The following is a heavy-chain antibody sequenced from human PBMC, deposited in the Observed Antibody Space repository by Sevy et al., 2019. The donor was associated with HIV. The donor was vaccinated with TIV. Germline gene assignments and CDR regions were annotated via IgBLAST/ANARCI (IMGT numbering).Heavy chain of an antibody. J-gene: IGHJ4*02. CDR1: GFTFGDYA. Sequence: GGSLRLSCTASGFTFGDYAMKWFRQAPGKGLEWVGFIRTKAYGGTTEYAASVKGRFTISRDDSKSIAYLQMNSLKTEDTAVYYCTRGRYTYVPFDYWGQGTLVTVSS. CDR2: IRTKAYGGTT. D-gene: IGHD3-10*02. CDR3: TRGRYTYVPFDY. V-gene: IGHV3-49*03.